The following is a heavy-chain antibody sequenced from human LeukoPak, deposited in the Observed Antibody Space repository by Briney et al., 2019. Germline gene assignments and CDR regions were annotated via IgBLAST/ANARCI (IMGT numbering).Heavy chain of an antibody. Sequence: GGSLRLSCAASGFTLSGYPMDWVRQAPGKGLEWVALTSYDGSSNLCAESVKGRFTISRDNSQNTLYLQMNSLSAEDTAVYYCARSVSSSWHTFDYWGQGTLVTVSS. D-gene: IGHD6-13*01. CDR3: ARSVSSSWHTFDY. V-gene: IGHV3-30-3*01. J-gene: IGHJ4*02. CDR1: GFTLSGYP. CDR2: TSYDGSSN.